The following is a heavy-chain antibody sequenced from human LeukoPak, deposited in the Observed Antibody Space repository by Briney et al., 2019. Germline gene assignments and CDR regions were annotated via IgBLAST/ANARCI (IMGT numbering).Heavy chain of an antibody. Sequence: ASVKVSCKASGYTFTDYYMHWVRQAPGQGLEWMGWINPHSGGTDHAQKFQGRVTMTRDTSISTAYMELSSLRSEDTAVYYCARTAINYYDSSGYYSDLFYWGQGTLVTVSS. V-gene: IGHV1-2*02. D-gene: IGHD3-22*01. CDR3: ARTAINYYDSSGYYSDLFY. CDR2: INPHSGGT. CDR1: GYTFTDYY. J-gene: IGHJ4*02.